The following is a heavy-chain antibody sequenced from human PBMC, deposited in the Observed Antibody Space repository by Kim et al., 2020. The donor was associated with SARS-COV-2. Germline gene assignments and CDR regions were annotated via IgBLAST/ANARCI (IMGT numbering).Heavy chain of an antibody. V-gene: IGHV4-34*01. D-gene: IGHD4-17*01. CDR3: ARGIDYGDYFDY. J-gene: IGHJ4*02. Sequence: NYNPSRKSRVTISVDTSKNQFSLKLSSVTAADTAVYYCARGIDYGDYFDYWGQGTLVTVSS.